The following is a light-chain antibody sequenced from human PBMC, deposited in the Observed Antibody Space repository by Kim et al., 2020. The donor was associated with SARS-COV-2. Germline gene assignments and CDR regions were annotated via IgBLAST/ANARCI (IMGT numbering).Light chain of an antibody. CDR1: QSVLFSSNNKNY. J-gene: IGKJ5*01. V-gene: IGKV4-1*01. Sequence: IVMTQSPDSLAVSLGERATINCKSSQSVLFSSNNKNYLAWYQQKPGQPPKLLIYWASTRESGVPDRFSGSGSGTDFTLTISRLQAEDVAVYHCQLYYSTPQTFGQGTRLEIK. CDR2: WAS. CDR3: QLYYSTPQT.